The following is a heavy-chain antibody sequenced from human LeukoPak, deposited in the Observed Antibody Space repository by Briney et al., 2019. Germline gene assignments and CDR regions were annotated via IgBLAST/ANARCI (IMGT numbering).Heavy chain of an antibody. Sequence: SETLSLTCTVSGGSISSDNYYWGWIRQPPGEGLEWIGSIYYSGTTYYNPSLKSRVTISVDTSKNQFSLKLSSVTAADTALYYCAKHYMGSSYNHGLDCWGQGTLVTVSS. CDR1: GGSISSDNYY. D-gene: IGHD3-10*01. CDR3: AKHYMGSSYNHGLDC. V-gene: IGHV4-39*01. CDR2: IYYSGTT. J-gene: IGHJ4*02.